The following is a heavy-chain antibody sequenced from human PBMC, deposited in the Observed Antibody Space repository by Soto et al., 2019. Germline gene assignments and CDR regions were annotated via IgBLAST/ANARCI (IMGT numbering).Heavy chain of an antibody. CDR1: GGSFSGYY. CDR2: INHSGST. V-gene: IGHV4-34*01. Sequence: PSETLSLTCAVYGGSFSGYYWSWIRQPPGKGLEWIGEINHSGSTNYNPSLKSRVTISVDTSKNQFSLKLSSVTAADTAVYYCARGLDYYYYGSGRPLPGHWGQGTLVTVSS. J-gene: IGHJ4*02. CDR3: ARGLDYYYYGSGRPLPGH. D-gene: IGHD3-10*01.